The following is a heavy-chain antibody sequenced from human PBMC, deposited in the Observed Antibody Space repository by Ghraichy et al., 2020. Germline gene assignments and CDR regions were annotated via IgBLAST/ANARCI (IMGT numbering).Heavy chain of an antibody. Sequence: ESLNISCAVYGGSFSDYDWTWIRQPPGKGLEWIGEINDSGSIDYNASLKSRVSISLDTSKNQFSLKLSSVTAADTAVYFCARVVVSNNWTPVHWFDPWGQGTLVIVAS. J-gene: IGHJ5*02. CDR1: GGSFSDYD. V-gene: IGHV4-34*01. CDR2: INDSGSI. D-gene: IGHD1-1*01. CDR3: ARVVVSNNWTPVHWFDP.